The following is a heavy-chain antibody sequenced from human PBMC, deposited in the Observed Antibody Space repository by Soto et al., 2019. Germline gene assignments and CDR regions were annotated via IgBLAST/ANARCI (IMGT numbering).Heavy chain of an antibody. CDR3: AKDAISMVRGVNNWFDP. V-gene: IGHV3-23*01. Sequence: EVQLLESGGGSVQPGGSLTLSCAASGFTFSSYAMTWVRQAPGKGLEWVSGISGGGGVSTYYADSVKGRFTISRDNSMNTLYLQMNRLRAEDTAVYYCAKDAISMVRGVNNWFDPWGQGTLVTVSS. J-gene: IGHJ5*02. D-gene: IGHD3-10*01. CDR2: ISGGGGVST. CDR1: GFTFSSYA.